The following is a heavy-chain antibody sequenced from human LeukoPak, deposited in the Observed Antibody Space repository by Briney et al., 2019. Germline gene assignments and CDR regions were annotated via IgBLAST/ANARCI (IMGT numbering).Heavy chain of an antibody. CDR2: IYYSGST. Sequence: PSETLSLTCTVSGGSISSYYWSWIRQPPGKGLEWIGYIYYSGSTNYNPSLKSRVTISVDTSKNQFSLKLSSVTAADTAVYYCARVKGYGYSNWFDPWGQGTLVTVSS. CDR3: ARVKGYGYSNWFDP. J-gene: IGHJ5*02. CDR1: GGSISSYY. D-gene: IGHD5-18*01. V-gene: IGHV4-59*01.